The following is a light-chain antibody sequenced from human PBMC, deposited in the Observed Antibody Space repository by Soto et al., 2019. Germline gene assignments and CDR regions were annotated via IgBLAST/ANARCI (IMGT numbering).Light chain of an antibody. CDR3: QQYDGSPIT. J-gene: IGKJ5*01. V-gene: IGKV3-20*01. Sequence: DIVLTQSPGTLSLSPGERATLSCRASQSVGRSYLAWYQQKPGQAPRLLISSVSKRATGIPDRVRGGGSGTDFPLTISRVEPEDFALYICQQYDGSPITFGQGTRREIK. CDR2: SVS. CDR1: QSVGRSY.